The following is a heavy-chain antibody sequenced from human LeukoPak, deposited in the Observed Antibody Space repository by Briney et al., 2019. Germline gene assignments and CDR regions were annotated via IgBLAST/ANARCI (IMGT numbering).Heavy chain of an antibody. J-gene: IGHJ4*02. Sequence: ASVKVSCKASGGTFSSYAISWVRQAPGQGLEWMGGIIPIFGTANYAQKFQGRVTITADESTSTAYMELSSLRSEDTAVYYCARTEAPYDSSGYYEGAFDYWGQGTLVTVSS. V-gene: IGHV1-69*13. D-gene: IGHD3-22*01. CDR2: IIPIFGTA. CDR3: ARTEAPYDSSGYYEGAFDY. CDR1: GGTFSSYA.